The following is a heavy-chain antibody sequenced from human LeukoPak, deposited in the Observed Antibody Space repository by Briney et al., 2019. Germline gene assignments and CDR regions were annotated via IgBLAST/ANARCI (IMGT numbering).Heavy chain of an antibody. D-gene: IGHD3-22*01. CDR3: ARVRIAYYYDSSGYYPSGYFDY. Sequence: SQTLSLTCTVSGGSISSGSYYWSWIRQPAGKGLEWIGRIYTSGSTNYNPSLKSRVTISVDTSKNQFSLKLSSVTAADTAVYYCARVRIAYYYDSSGYYPSGYFDYWGQGTLVTVSS. CDR1: GGSISSGSYY. V-gene: IGHV4-61*02. J-gene: IGHJ4*02. CDR2: IYTSGST.